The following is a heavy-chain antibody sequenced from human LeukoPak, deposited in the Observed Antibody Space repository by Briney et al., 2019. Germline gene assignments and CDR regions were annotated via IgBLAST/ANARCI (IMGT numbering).Heavy chain of an antibody. CDR1: GYTFTSYA. Sequence: AASVTVSCTASGYTFTSYAMHWVRQAPGQRLEWMGWINAGNGNTKYSQKFQGRVTITRDTSASTAYMELSSLRSEDTAVYYCARRYYYDSSGYLSPWGQGTLVTVSS. D-gene: IGHD3-22*01. J-gene: IGHJ5*02. CDR2: INAGNGNT. CDR3: ARRYYYDSSGYLSP. V-gene: IGHV1-3*01.